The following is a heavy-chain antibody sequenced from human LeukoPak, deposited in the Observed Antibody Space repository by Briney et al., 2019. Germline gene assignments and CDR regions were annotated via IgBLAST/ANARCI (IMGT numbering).Heavy chain of an antibody. Sequence: GGSLRLSCAASGFTFSSYGMHWVRQAPGKGLEWVAVIWYDGSNKYYADSVKGRFTISRDNSKNTLYLQMNSLRAEDTAVHYCAKEDVYYYYYMDVWGKGTTVTVSS. CDR3: AKEDVYYYYYMDV. CDR1: GFTFSSYG. J-gene: IGHJ6*03. D-gene: IGHD5-24*01. CDR2: IWYDGSNK. V-gene: IGHV3-33*06.